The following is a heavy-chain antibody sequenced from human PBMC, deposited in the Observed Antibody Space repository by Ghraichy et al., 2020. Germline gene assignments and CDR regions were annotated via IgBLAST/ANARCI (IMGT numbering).Heavy chain of an antibody. CDR3: ARQRRRWLQSDEHFDY. J-gene: IGHJ4*02. V-gene: IGHV4-39*01. CDR1: GGSISSSSYY. CDR2: IYYSGST. Sequence: SETLSLTCTVSGGSISSSSYYWGWIRQPPGKGLEWIGSIYYSGSTYYNPSLKSRVTISVDTSKNQFSLKLSSVTAADTAVYYCARQRRRWLQSDEHFDYWGQGTLVTVSS. D-gene: IGHD5-24*01.